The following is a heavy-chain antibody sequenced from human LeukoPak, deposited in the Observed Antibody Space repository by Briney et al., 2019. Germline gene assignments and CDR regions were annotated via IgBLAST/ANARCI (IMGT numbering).Heavy chain of an antibody. CDR3: ARKVPAATYYYYYMDV. CDR1: GGSISSGGYY. D-gene: IGHD2-2*01. V-gene: IGHV4-30-2*01. J-gene: IGHJ6*03. Sequence: TSETLSLTCTVSGGSISSGGYYWSWIRQPPGKGLEWIGYIYHSGSTYYNPSLKSRVTISVDRSKNQFSLKLSSVTAADTAVYYCARKVPAATYYYYYMDVWGKGTTVTVSS. CDR2: IYHSGST.